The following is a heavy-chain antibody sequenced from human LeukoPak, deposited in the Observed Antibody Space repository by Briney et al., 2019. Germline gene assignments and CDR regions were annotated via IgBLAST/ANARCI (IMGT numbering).Heavy chain of an antibody. Sequence: GGSLRLSCAASGFTFSSYGMHWVRQAPGKGLEWVAVISYDGSNKYYADSVKGRFTISRDNSKNTLYLQMNSLRAEDTAVYYCAKVHIAARLDWLDYWGQGTLVTVSS. CDR3: AKVHIAARLDWLDY. J-gene: IGHJ4*02. D-gene: IGHD6-6*01. CDR2: ISYDGSNK. V-gene: IGHV3-30*18. CDR1: GFTFSSYG.